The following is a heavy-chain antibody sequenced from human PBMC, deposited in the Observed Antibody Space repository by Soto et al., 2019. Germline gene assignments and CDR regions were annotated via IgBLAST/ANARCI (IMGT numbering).Heavy chain of an antibody. D-gene: IGHD2-8*01. CDR1: GGSISSYY. CDR2: IYYSGST. J-gene: IGHJ6*03. Sequence: PSGTLSLTCTVSGGSISSYYWSWIRQPPGKGLEWIGYIYYSGSTNYNPSLKSRVTISVDTSKNQFSLKLSSVTAADTAVYYCARHGVGYCTNGVCPRDVFYYYYMDVWGKGTTVTVSS. CDR3: ARHGVGYCTNGVCPRDVFYYYYMDV. V-gene: IGHV4-59*08.